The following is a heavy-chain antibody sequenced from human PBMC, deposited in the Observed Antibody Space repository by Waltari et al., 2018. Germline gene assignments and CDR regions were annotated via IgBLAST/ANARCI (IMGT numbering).Heavy chain of an antibody. V-gene: IGHV4-61*02. CDR2: IYTSGST. CDR1: GGSISSASYY. CDR3: ARGGAFDI. J-gene: IGHJ3*02. Sequence: QVQLQESGPGLVKPSQTLSLTCTVPGGSISSASYYWSWIRQPAGKGLEWIGRIYTSGSTNYNPSLKSRVTISVDTSKNQSSLKLSSVTAADTAVYYCARGGAFDIWGQGTMVTVSS.